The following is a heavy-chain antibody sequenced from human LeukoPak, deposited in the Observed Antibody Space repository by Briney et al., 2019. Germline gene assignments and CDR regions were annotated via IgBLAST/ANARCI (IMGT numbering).Heavy chain of an antibody. D-gene: IGHD2-8*01. V-gene: IGHV4-4*02. J-gene: IGHJ4*02. CDR1: GGSITTTNW. CDR3: SRENGAFSPFGY. Sequence: TSETLSLTCGVSGGSITTTNWWSWVRQPPGQGLEWIGEIHLSGRTNYTPSLNSRVTLALDTSKNHLSLSLTSVTAADTAVYYCSRENGAFSPFGYWGQGTLVTVPS. CDR2: IHLSGRT.